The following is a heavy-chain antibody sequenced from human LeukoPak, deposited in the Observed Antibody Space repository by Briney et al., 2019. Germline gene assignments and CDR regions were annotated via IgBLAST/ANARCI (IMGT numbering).Heavy chain of an antibody. CDR1: GFTFDDYG. J-gene: IGHJ4*02. CDR2: INWNGGST. V-gene: IGHV3-20*04. Sequence: GGSLRLSCAASGFTFDDYGMSWVRQAPGKGLEWVSGINWNGGSTGYADSVKGRFTISRDNAKKSMYLQMNSLRAEDTAVYYCARHYDFSSGSFGYWGQGTLVTVSS. CDR3: ARHYDFSSGSFGY. D-gene: IGHD3-3*01.